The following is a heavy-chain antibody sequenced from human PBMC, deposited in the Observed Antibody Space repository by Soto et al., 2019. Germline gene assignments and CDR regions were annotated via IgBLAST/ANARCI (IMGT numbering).Heavy chain of an antibody. D-gene: IGHD2-15*01. V-gene: IGHV3-48*02. CDR1: GFTFSDYP. Sequence: QLVESGGGLVQPGGSLRLSCAASGFTFSDYPMNWVRQDPGKGLEWVSSISTISSAIYFADSVRGRFTISRDNARNSLYLQMTSLRDEDTAVYYCARETPSFDSWGQGTLVTVSS. CDR2: ISTISSAI. CDR3: ARETPSFDS. J-gene: IGHJ4*02.